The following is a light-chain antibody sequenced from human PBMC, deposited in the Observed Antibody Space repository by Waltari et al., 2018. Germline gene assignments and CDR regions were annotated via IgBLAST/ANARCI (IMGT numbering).Light chain of an antibody. CDR1: QDITDH. J-gene: IGKJ5*01. CDR3: QQFDDAPLT. CDR2: DAY. V-gene: IGKV1-33*01. Sequence: DIQLTQSPSSLSASVGDSVTVTCQASQDITDHLNWYQQKPDRAPKLLIFDAYTLETGVPSRFSGSGSGTEFTFTISSLQPEDIGTYYCQQFDDAPLTFGQGTRLDIK.